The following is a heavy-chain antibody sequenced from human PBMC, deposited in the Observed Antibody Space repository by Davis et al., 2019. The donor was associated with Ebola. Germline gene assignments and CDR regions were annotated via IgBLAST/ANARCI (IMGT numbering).Heavy chain of an antibody. D-gene: IGHD6-19*01. CDR2: IYYSGST. Sequence: PSETLSLTCTVAGGSISSYYWSWIRQPPGKGLEWIGYIYYSGSTNYNPSLKCRVTISVDTSKNQFSLKLSSVTAADTAVYYCARKGSLGYFDYWGQGTLVTVSS. V-gene: IGHV4-59*01. CDR3: ARKGSLGYFDY. J-gene: IGHJ4*02. CDR1: GGSISSYY.